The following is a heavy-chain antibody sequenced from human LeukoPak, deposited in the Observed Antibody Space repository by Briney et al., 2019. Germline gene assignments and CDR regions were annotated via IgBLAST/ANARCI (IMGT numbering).Heavy chain of an antibody. J-gene: IGHJ5*02. CDR2: IYYSGST. CDR3: ARHETRWHIAEAGNWFDP. D-gene: IGHD6-19*01. CDR1: GGSISSYY. V-gene: IGHV4-59*08. Sequence: PSETLSLTCTVSGGSISSYYWSWIRQPPGKGLEWIGYIYYSGSTNYNPSLKSRVTISVDTSKNQFSLKLSSVTAADTAVYYCARHETRWHIAEAGNWFDPWGQGTLVTVSS.